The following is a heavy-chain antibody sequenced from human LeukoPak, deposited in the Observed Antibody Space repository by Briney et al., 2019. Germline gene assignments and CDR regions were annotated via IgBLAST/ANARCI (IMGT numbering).Heavy chain of an antibody. Sequence: PSETLSLTCIVSGGSISSNYWSWIRQPPGKGLEWIGFIYYSGTTNYNPSLKSRVTISVDTSKNQFSLQLSSVTAADTAVYYCARVPHYYAMDVWGQGTTVTVSS. CDR3: ARVPHYYAMDV. V-gene: IGHV4-59*01. J-gene: IGHJ6*02. CDR2: IYYSGTT. CDR1: GGSISSNY.